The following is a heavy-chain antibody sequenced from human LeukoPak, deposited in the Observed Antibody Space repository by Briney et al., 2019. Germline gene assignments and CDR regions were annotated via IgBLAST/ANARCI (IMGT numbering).Heavy chain of an antibody. D-gene: IGHD5-12*01. CDR1: GGSISSSSYY. CDR2: IYYSGST. J-gene: IGHJ6*03. Sequence: SETLSLTCTVSGGSISSSSYYWGWIRQPPGKGLEWIGSIYYSGSTYYNPSLKSRVTISVDTSKNQFSLKLSSVTAADTAVYYCARPMWLRGYYYYMDVWGKGTTVIVSS. V-gene: IGHV4-39*01. CDR3: ARPMWLRGYYYYMDV.